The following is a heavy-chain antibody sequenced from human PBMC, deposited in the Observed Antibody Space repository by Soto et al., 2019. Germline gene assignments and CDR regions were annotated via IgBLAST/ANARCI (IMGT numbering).Heavy chain of an antibody. D-gene: IGHD3-3*01. J-gene: IGHJ4*02. Sequence: GASVKVSCKASGYTFTSYYMHWVRQAPGQGLAWMGIINPSGGRTSYAQKFQGRVTMTRDTSTSTVYMELSSLRSEDTAVYYCARDPTPEPYYDFSRTAPAAFDYWGQGTLVTVSS. CDR1: GYTFTSYY. V-gene: IGHV1-46*01. CDR2: INPSGGRT. CDR3: ARDPTPEPYYDFSRTAPAAFDY.